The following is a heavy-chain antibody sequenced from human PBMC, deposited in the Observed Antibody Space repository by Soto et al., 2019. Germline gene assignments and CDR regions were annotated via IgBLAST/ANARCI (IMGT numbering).Heavy chain of an antibody. J-gene: IGHJ4*02. D-gene: IGHD2-21*02. CDR2: IFHDGSEK. CDR1: GFTFRRYG. V-gene: IGHV3-33*01. CDR3: ARGGPNCSYFDY. Sequence: QVQLVESGGGVVQSGRSLRLSCAASGFTFRRYGVHWVRQAPGKGLEWVAVIFHDGSEKYYADSVKGRSTISSVNSRKMLFLQMNSLRAGDTAVYYCARGGPNCSYFDYWGQGTLVTVSS.